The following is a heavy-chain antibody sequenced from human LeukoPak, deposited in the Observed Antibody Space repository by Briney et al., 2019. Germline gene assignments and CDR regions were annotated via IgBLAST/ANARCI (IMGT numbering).Heavy chain of an antibody. Sequence: GGSLRLSCAASGFTFSSYAMSWVRQAPGKGLEWVSAISGSGGSTYYADSVKGRFTISRDNSKNTLYLQMNSLRAEDTAVYYCAKDRRPIEKSMAARPGLMDVWGKGTTVTVSS. V-gene: IGHV3-23*01. CDR2: ISGSGGST. J-gene: IGHJ6*04. D-gene: IGHD6-6*01. CDR3: AKDRRPIEKSMAARPGLMDV. CDR1: GFTFSSYA.